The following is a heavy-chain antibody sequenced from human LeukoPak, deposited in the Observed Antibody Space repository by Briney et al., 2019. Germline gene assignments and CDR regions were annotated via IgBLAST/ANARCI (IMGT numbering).Heavy chain of an antibody. D-gene: IGHD6-19*01. CDR1: GGSISSRSYY. V-gene: IGHV4-39*01. CDR2: LYYSGGT. J-gene: IGHJ6*02. CDR3: AREEWLATGSGYYYGMDV. Sequence: SETLSLTCTVSGGSISSRSYYWGWIRQPPGKGLEWIGSLYYSGGTYYNPSHKSRVTISADTSKNLFSLNLSSVIAADTAVYYCAREEWLATGSGYYYGMDVWGQGTTVTVSS.